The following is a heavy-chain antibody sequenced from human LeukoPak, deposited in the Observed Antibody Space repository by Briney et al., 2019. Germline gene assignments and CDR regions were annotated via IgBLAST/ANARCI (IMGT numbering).Heavy chain of an antibody. J-gene: IGHJ4*02. D-gene: IGHD5-18*01. CDR1: GGSFSGYY. CDR2: IYYSGST. CDR3: AREYSYGRYFDY. V-gene: IGHV4-59*12. Sequence: SETLSLTCAVYGGSFSGYYWSWIRQPPGKGLEWIGYIYYSGSTYYNPSLKSRVTISVDTSKNQFSLKLSSVTAADTAVYYCAREYSYGRYFDYWGQGTLVTVSS.